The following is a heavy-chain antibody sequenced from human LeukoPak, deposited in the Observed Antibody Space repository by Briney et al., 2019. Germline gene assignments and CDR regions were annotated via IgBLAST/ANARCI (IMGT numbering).Heavy chain of an antibody. CDR1: GFTFDDYA. J-gene: IGHJ3*02. CDR3: AKGLSGWYRGAFYI. D-gene: IGHD6-19*01. V-gene: IGHV3-9*01. CDR2: ISWNSGSI. Sequence: PGGSLRLSCAASGFTFDDYAMHWVRQAPGKGLEWVSGISWNSGSIGYADSVKGRFTISRDNAKNSLYLQMNSLRAEDTALYYCAKGLSGWYRGAFYIWGQGTMVTVSS.